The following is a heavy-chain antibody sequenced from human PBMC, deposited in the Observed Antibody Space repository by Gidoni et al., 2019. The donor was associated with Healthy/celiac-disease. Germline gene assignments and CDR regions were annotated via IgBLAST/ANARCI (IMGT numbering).Heavy chain of an antibody. J-gene: IGHJ4*02. CDR2: INHSGST. Sequence: QVQLQPWGAGLLKPSETLSLTCAVYGGSFSGYYWRCIRQPPGKGLAWIGEINHSGSTNYNPSLKSRVTISVDTSKNQFSLKLSSVTAADTAVYYCARSPTVAVTVLLYWGQGTLVTVSS. V-gene: IGHV4-34*01. CDR3: ARSPTVAVTVLLY. CDR1: GGSFSGYY. D-gene: IGHD6-19*01.